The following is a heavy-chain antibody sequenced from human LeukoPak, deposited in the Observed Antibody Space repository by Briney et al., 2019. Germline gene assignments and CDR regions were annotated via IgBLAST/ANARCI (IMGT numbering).Heavy chain of an antibody. Sequence: PGGSLRLSCAASGFTFSSYATHWVRQAPGKGLEWVAVISNDGNKYYADSVKGRFTISRDNSKNTLFLQMNSLRAEDTAVYYCARVPGYGYDYWGQGTLVTVSS. J-gene: IGHJ4*02. CDR3: ARVPGYGYDY. CDR2: ISNDGNK. D-gene: IGHD5-18*01. V-gene: IGHV3-30-3*01. CDR1: GFTFSSYA.